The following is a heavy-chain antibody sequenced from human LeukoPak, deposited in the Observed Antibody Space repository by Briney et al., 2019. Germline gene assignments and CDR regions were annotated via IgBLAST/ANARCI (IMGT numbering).Heavy chain of an antibody. Sequence: GESLQISCQGSGYSFTSYWIGWVRQMPGKGLEWMGIIYPGDSDTRYSPSFQGQVTISADKSISTAYLQWSSLKASDTAMYHCARHRSGSSWLANAFDIWGQGTMVTVSS. V-gene: IGHV5-51*01. CDR2: IYPGDSDT. CDR1: GYSFTSYW. CDR3: ARHRSGSSWLANAFDI. D-gene: IGHD6-13*01. J-gene: IGHJ3*02.